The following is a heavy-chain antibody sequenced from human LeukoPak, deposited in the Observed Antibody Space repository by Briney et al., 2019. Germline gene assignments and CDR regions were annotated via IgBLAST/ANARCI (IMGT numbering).Heavy chain of an antibody. D-gene: IGHD2-15*01. CDR1: GGSISSYY. Sequence: PSETLSLTCTASGGSISSYYWIWIRQPPRKRLEWIGYIYYSGSTNYNPSLKSRVTISVDTSKNQFSLKLSSVTAADTAVYYCARSLYCSGGSCYCDYWGQGTLVTVSS. CDR3: ARSLYCSGGSCYCDY. V-gene: IGHV4-59*01. CDR2: IYYSGST. J-gene: IGHJ4*02.